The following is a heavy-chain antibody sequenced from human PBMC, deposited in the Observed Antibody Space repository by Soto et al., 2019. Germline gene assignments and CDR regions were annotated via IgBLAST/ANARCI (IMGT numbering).Heavy chain of an antibody. V-gene: IGHV4-34*01. D-gene: IGHD3-9*01. J-gene: IGHJ4*02. CDR3: ARRRYYDILTGYKTNFDY. CDR2: INHSGST. CDR1: GGSFSGYY. Sequence: QVQLQQWGAGLLKPSETLSLTCAVYGGSFSGYYWSWIRQPPGKGLEWIGEINHSGSTNYNPSLKSRVTISVDXXKXQXXLKLSSVTAADTAVYYCARRRYYDILTGYKTNFDYWGQGTLVTVSS.